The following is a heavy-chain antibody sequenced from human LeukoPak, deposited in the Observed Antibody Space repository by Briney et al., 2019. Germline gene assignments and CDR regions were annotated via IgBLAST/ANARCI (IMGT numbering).Heavy chain of an antibody. CDR3: ARGTTWIQLTTFDY. D-gene: IGHD5-18*01. Sequence: ASVKVSCKASGYTFTSYGISWVRQAPGQGLEWMGWISAYNGNTNYAQKFQGRVTITRDTSASTAYMELSSLRSEDTAVYYCARGTTWIQLTTFDYWGQGTLVTVSS. V-gene: IGHV1-18*01. CDR1: GYTFTSYG. J-gene: IGHJ4*02. CDR2: ISAYNGNT.